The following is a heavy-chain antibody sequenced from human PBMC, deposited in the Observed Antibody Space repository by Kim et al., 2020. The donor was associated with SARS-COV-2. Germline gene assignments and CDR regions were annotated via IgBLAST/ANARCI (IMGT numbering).Heavy chain of an antibody. CDR3: SKGDPYCHSSYDAFDI. V-gene: IGHV3-23*01. J-gene: IGHJ3*02. CDR2: ISGSGGST. D-gene: IGHD3-22*01. Sequence: GGSLRLSCAASGFTFSSYAMSWVRQAPGKGLEWVSAISGSGGSTYYADSVKVRFTISRDNSNNTLYLQMNSLRAKDTAVYYCSKGDPYCHSSYDAFDIWGQGTMVTVSS. CDR1: GFTFSSYA.